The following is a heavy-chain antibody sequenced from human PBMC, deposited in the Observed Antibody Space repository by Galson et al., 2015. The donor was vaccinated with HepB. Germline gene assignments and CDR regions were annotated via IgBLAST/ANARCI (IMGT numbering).Heavy chain of an antibody. CDR2: ISSSGTV. CDR3: ARERQFLRDFDS. Sequence: SLRLSCAASGFFFSDYNMNWVRQAPGKGLEWVSSISSSGTVYYADSLKGRSTISRDNAKNSLDLQLNSLRVEDTAVYYCARERQFLRDFDSWGQGTLVTVSS. V-gene: IGHV3-69-1*01. CDR1: GFFFSDYN. D-gene: IGHD6-19*01. J-gene: IGHJ4*02.